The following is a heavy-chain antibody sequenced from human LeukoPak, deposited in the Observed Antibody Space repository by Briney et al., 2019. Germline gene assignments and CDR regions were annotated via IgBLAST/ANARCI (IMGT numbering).Heavy chain of an antibody. CDR3: ARASTTFDD. J-gene: IGHJ4*02. D-gene: IGHD1-14*01. CDR2: VSDGGRT. CDR1: GGSITSYS. Sequence: KPSETLSLTCSVSGGSITSYSWSWIRQPPGKGLEWIGHVSDGGRTNYSPSLRSRVSISVDTSKNQFSLKLNSVTAADTAVYFCARASTTFDDWGQGTLVTVSS. V-gene: IGHV4-59*01.